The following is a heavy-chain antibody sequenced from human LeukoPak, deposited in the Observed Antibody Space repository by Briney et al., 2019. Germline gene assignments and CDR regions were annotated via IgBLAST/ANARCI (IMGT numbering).Heavy chain of an antibody. Sequence: SETLSLTCTVSGDSVSGVYWSWIRQPPGKGLERIGYVYYSGDTNYNPSLKSRVTMSLDTSKNQFSLKLSSVTAADTAVYYCARVTVRSYYYYGMDVWGQGTTVTVSS. V-gene: IGHV4-59*02. CDR2: VYYSGDT. J-gene: IGHJ6*02. CDR1: GDSVSGVY. D-gene: IGHD6-6*01. CDR3: ARVTVRSYYYYGMDV.